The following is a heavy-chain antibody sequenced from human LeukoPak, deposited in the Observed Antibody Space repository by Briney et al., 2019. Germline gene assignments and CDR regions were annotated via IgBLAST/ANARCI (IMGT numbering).Heavy chain of an antibody. D-gene: IGHD2-15*01. CDR2: ISSSSSYI. CDR3: ARDDVGCSGGSCYLGMGDY. CDR1: GFTSSSYS. V-gene: IGHV3-21*01. Sequence: GGSLRLSCAASGFTSSSYSMNWVRLALGKGLEWVSSISSSSSYIYYADSVKGRFTISRDNAKNSLYLQMNSLRAEDTAVYYCARDDVGCSGGSCYLGMGDYWGQGTLVTVSS. J-gene: IGHJ4*02.